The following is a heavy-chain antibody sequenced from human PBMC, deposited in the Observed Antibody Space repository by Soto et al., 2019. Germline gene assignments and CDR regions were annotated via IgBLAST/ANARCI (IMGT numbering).Heavy chain of an antibody. CDR2: IWYDGSNK. V-gene: IGHV3-33*01. J-gene: IGHJ1*01. CDR1: GFTFSSYG. Sequence: GGSLRLSCAASGFTFSSYGMHWVRQAPGKGLEWVAVIWYDGSNKYYADSVKGRFTISRDNSKNTLYLQMNSLRAEDTAVYYCARTLRYSSGWIEYFQHWGQGTLVTVSS. CDR3: ARTLRYSSGWIEYFQH. D-gene: IGHD6-19*01.